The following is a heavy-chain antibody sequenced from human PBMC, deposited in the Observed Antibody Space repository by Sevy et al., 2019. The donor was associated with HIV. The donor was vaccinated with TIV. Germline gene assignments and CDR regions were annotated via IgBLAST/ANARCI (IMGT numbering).Heavy chain of an antibody. V-gene: IGHV1-69*13. J-gene: IGHJ6*03. D-gene: IGHD5-12*01. CDR2: IIPIFGTA. Sequence: ASVKVSCKASGGTFSSYAISWVRQAPGQGLEWMGGIIPIFGTANYAQKFQGRVTITADESTSTAYMELSSLRSEDTAVYYCARDRVARVPTEVYYYYYMDVWGKGTTVTVSS. CDR1: GGTFSSYA. CDR3: ARDRVARVPTEVYYYYYMDV.